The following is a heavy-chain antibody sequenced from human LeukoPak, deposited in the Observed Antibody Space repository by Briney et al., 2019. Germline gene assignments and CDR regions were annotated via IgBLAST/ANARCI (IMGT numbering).Heavy chain of an antibody. J-gene: IGHJ4*02. D-gene: IGHD3-16*02. CDR3: AKSVITFGGVIVTYFDY. CDR2: ISYDGSNK. Sequence: GGSLRLSCAASGFTFSSYGMHWVRQAPGKGLEWVAVISYDGSNKYYADSVKGRFTISRDNSKNTLYLQMNSLRAEDTAVYYCAKSVITFGGVIVTYFDYWGQGTLVTVSS. V-gene: IGHV3-30*18. CDR1: GFTFSSYG.